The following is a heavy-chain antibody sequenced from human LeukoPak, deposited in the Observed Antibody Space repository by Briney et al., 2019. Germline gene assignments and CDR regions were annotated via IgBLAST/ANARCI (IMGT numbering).Heavy chain of an antibody. V-gene: IGHV1-8*03. J-gene: IGHJ4*02. CDR3: ARRSAYGSGSYYVDY. D-gene: IGHD3-10*01. Sequence: ASVKVSCKASGYTFTSYDINWVRQSTGQGLEWMGWMNPNSGNTGYAQKFQGRVTITRNTSITTTYLELRRLRSEDTAVYYCARRSAYGSGSYYVDYWGQGTLVTVSS. CDR1: GYTFTSYD. CDR2: MNPNSGNT.